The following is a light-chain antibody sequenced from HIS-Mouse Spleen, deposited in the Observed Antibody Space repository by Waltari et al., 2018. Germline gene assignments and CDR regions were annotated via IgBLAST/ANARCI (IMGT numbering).Light chain of an antibody. CDR3: MQELQTPWT. V-gene: IGKV2-28*01. CDR2: LGS. Sequence: IVMTQSPLSLPVTPGEPASISCRSSQSLLHSNGYNYLDLYQQKPGQSRQLLIYLGSNRGSGVPDRFSGSGSGTDFTLKISRVEAEDVGVYYCMQELQTPWTFGQGTKLEIK. J-gene: IGKJ2*01. CDR1: QSLLHSNGYNY.